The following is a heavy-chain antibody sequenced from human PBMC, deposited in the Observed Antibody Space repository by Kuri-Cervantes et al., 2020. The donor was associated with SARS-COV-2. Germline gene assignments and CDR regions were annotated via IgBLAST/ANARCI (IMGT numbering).Heavy chain of an antibody. CDR2: NSGSGGST. D-gene: IGHD3-10*01. CDR3: ARDLVGIGELSWGFDY. V-gene: IGHV3-23*01. CDR1: GFTFSSYA. J-gene: IGHJ4*02. Sequence: GGSLRLSCAASGFTFSSYAMSWVRQAPGKGLEWVSANSGSGGSTYYADSVKGRFTISRDNAKNTLYLQMNSLRAEDTAVYYCARDLVGIGELSWGFDYWGQGTLVTVSS.